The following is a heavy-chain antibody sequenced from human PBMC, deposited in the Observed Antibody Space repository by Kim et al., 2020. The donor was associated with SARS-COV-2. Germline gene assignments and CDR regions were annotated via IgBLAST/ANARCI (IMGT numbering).Heavy chain of an antibody. J-gene: IGHJ4*02. D-gene: IGHD3-22*01. V-gene: IGHV3-30*02. Sequence: YYADSVKGRITISRDNSKNTLYLQMNSLSAEDTAVCFCAKAPSGYNPFDYWGQGTLVTVSS. CDR3: AKAPSGYNPFDY.